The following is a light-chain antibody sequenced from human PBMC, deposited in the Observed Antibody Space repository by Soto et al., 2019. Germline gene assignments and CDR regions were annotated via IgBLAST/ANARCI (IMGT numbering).Light chain of an antibody. Sequence: EVVLTQSPGTLSVSPGERATLSCRASQSISRNLAWYQQKPGRAPRLLIYDVSTRATGIPARFSGSGSETEFTLTISSLQSEDFAVYDCQQYNNWPPYTFGQGTKVDSK. V-gene: IGKV3-15*01. CDR3: QQYNNWPPYT. J-gene: IGKJ1*01. CDR1: QSISRN. CDR2: DVS.